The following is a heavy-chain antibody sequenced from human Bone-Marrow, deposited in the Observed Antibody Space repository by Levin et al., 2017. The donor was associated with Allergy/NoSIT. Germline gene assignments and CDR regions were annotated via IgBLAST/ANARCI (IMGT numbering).Heavy chain of an antibody. CDR3: AKEHSSFFDY. V-gene: IGHV3-23*01. D-gene: IGHD6-13*01. J-gene: IGHJ4*02. CDR2: ISDSGSAT. CDR1: GFTFSVYA. Sequence: GGSLRLSCAASGFTFSVYAMSWVRQAPGKGLEWVSAISDSGSATYYIDSVQDRFTISRDNSKNTLYLEMDSLRAEDTAVYYCAKEHSSFFDYWGPGTLVTVSS.